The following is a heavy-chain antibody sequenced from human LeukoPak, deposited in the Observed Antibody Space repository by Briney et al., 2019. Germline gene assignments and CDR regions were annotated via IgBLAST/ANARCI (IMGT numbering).Heavy chain of an antibody. CDR1: GFTFSSYA. V-gene: IGHV3-33*01. Sequence: PGGSLRLSCAASGFTFSSYAMHWVRQAPGKGLEWVAFIWYDGSNKDYTDSVKGRFTISRDTSKNTLYLQMNSLRAEDTAVYYCARDLWNDYWGQGTLVTVSS. J-gene: IGHJ4*02. D-gene: IGHD1-1*01. CDR2: IWYDGSNK. CDR3: ARDLWNDY.